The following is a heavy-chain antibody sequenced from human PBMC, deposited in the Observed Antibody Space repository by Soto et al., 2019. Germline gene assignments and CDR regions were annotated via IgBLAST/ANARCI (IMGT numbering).Heavy chain of an antibody. D-gene: IGHD2-21*01. V-gene: IGHV1-46*01. Sequence: GASVKVSCKASGYFFASYSMHWVRQAPGQGLEWMGMINPSVGSTSYVEKFQGRVTMTRDTSTSTVYMELSSLRSEDTAVYYCARGRAYCGGDCYRYVYYYYMDVWGKGTTVTVSS. CDR1: GYFFASYS. CDR2: INPSVGST. CDR3: ARGRAYCGGDCYRYVYYYYMDV. J-gene: IGHJ6*03.